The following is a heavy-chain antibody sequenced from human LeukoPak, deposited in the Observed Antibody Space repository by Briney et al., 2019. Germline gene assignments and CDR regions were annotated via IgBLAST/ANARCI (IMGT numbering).Heavy chain of an antibody. D-gene: IGHD2-15*01. CDR2: INPNSGGT. J-gene: IGHJ4*02. CDR1: GYTFTDYY. V-gene: IGHV1-2*02. CDR3: AREQKPLMVVAASLDY. Sequence: GASVKVSCKASGYTFTDYYMHWVRQAPGQGLEWMGWINPNSGGTNYAQKFQGRVTMTRDTSISTAYMELSRLRSDDTAVYYCAREQKPLMVVAASLDYWGQGTLVTVSS.